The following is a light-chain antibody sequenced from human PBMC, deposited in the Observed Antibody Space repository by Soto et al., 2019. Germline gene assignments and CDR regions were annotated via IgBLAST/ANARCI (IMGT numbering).Light chain of an antibody. CDR1: QRVLYSSNNENY. CDR3: QQYYSTLFT. J-gene: IGKJ4*01. V-gene: IGKV4-1*01. Sequence: DIVMTQSPDSLAVSLGERATINCKSSQRVLYSSNNENYLAWYQQKPGQPPKLLIYWASTRESGVPDRFSGSGAGTDFTLTISSLHAEDVAVYYCQQYYSTLFTFGGGTKLEIK. CDR2: WAS.